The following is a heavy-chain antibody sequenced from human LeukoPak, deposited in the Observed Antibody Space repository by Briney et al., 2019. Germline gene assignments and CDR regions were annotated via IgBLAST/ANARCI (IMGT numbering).Heavy chain of an antibody. D-gene: IGHD2-2*01. Sequence: GGSLRLSCPASGFTFSSYSMNWVRRAQAKGLAWGSYISSSSITINYADSLKGRFTISRDDAENSLYLQMNSLRAEDTAVYYCARDSSVTAAPIDYWGQGTLVTVSS. V-gene: IGHV3-48*01. CDR3: ARDSSVTAAPIDY. CDR2: ISSSSITI. J-gene: IGHJ4*02. CDR1: GFTFSSYS.